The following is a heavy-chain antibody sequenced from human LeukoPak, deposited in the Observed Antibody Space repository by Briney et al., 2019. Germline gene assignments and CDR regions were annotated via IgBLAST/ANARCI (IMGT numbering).Heavy chain of an antibody. CDR3: AARGYSRLFPLENDAFDI. V-gene: IGHV1-2*02. J-gene: IGHJ3*02. CDR1: GYIFRTYY. Sequence: ASVKVSCKVSGYIFRTYYMHWVRQAPGQGLEWMGWINPNSGGTNYAQKFQGRVTMTRDTSISTAYMELSRLRSDDTAVYYCAARGYSRLFPLENDAFDIWGQGTMVTVSS. D-gene: IGHD5-18*01. CDR2: INPNSGGT.